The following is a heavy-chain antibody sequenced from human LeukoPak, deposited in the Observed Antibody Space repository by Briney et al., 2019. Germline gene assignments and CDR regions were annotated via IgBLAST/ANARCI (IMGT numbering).Heavy chain of an antibody. CDR3: ARTDSSIAARPAHNY. CDR1: GGSFSGYS. CDR2: IYYSGGT. D-gene: IGHD6-6*01. J-gene: IGHJ4*02. V-gene: IGHV4-34*01. Sequence: SETLSLTCAVYGGSFSGYSWSWIRQPPGKGLEWIGSIYYSGGTYYNPSLKSRVTISVDTSKNQFSLKLSSVTAADTAVYYCARTDSSIAARPAHNYWGQGTLVTVSS.